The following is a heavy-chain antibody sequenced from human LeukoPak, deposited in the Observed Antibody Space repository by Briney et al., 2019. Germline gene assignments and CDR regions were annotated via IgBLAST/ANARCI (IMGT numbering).Heavy chain of an antibody. J-gene: IGHJ4*02. Sequence: GGSLRLSCAASGFTFSSYGMHWVRQAPGKGLEWVAFIRSDGTTKYYADSVKGRFTISRDNSKNTLSLQLNSLRAEDTAVYYCAKGTPPLDYFDSWGQGTLVTVSS. CDR3: AKGTPPLDYFDS. V-gene: IGHV3-30*02. CDR2: IRSDGTTK. CDR1: GFTFSSYG.